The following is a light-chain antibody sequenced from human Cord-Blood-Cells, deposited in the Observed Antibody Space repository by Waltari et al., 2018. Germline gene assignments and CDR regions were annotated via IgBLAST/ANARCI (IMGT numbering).Light chain of an antibody. CDR1: SSDVGGYNY. J-gene: IGLJ3*02. V-gene: IGLV2-14*01. CDR2: EVS. Sequence: QSALTQPASVSGSPGQSITISCTGTSSDVGGYNYVSWYQQHPGKAPKLMIYEVSNRPAGFSNRFCGSKSGNTASLTISGLQAEDEADYYCSSYTSSSTWVFGGGTKLTVL. CDR3: SSYTSSSTWV.